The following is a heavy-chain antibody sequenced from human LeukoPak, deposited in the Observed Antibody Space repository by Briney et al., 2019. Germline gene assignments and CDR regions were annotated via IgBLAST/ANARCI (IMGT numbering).Heavy chain of an antibody. J-gene: IGHJ5*02. Sequence: SETLSLTCTVSGGSISSYYWSWIRQPPGKGLEWIGYIYYSGSTNYNPSLKSRVTISVDTFKNQFSLKLSSVTAADTAVYYCARELGYCSSTSCWNWFDPWGQGTLVTVSS. CDR1: GGSISSYY. D-gene: IGHD2-2*01. CDR2: IYYSGST. V-gene: IGHV4-59*08. CDR3: ARELGYCSSTSCWNWFDP.